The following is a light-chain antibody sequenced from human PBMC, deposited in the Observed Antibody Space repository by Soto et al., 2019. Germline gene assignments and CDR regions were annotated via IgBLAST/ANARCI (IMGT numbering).Light chain of an antibody. V-gene: IGKV3-11*01. Sequence: EIVLTQSPATLSLSPGERATLSCRASQSVSSYLAWYQQKPGQAPRLLIYDASNRATGIPARFSGSGSGTDFTLTISRLEPEDFAVYYCQQRSNWPSLFTFGTGTKVDIK. CDR3: QQRSNWPSLFT. CDR1: QSVSSY. J-gene: IGKJ3*01. CDR2: DAS.